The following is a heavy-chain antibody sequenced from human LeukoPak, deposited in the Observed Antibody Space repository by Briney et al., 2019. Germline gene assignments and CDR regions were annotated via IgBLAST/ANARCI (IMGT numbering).Heavy chain of an antibody. CDR3: ARVRPIAAPSGFDY. Sequence: ASVKVSCKASGYTFTGYYMHWVRQAPGQGLEWMGWINPNSGGTNYAQKFQGRVTMTRYTSISTAYMELSRLRSDDTAVYYCARVRPIAAPSGFDYWGQGTLVTVSS. D-gene: IGHD6-13*01. J-gene: IGHJ4*02. V-gene: IGHV1-2*02. CDR2: INPNSGGT. CDR1: GYTFTGYY.